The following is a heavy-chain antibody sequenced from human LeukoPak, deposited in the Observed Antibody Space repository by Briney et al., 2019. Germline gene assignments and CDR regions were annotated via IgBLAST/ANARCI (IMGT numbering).Heavy chain of an antibody. CDR3: ARDRPYYYGSGSYYKLADY. CDR1: GYTFTSYG. V-gene: IGHV1-18*01. Sequence: ASVKVSCKASGYTFTSYGISWVRQAPGQGLEWMGWISAYNGNTNYAQKLQGRVTMTTDTSTSTAYMELRSLRSDDTAVYYCARDRPYYYGSGSYYKLADYWGQGTLVTVSS. CDR2: ISAYNGNT. J-gene: IGHJ4*02. D-gene: IGHD3-10*01.